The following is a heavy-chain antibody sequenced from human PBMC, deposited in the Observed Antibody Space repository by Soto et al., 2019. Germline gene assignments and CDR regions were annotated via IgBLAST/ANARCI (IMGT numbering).Heavy chain of an antibody. V-gene: IGHV4-59*08. J-gene: IGHJ6*02. CDR2: IYYSGST. D-gene: IGHD1-26*01. Sequence: SETLSLTCTVSGGSISSYYWSWIRQPPGKGLEWIGYIYYSGSTNYNPSLKSRVTISVDTSKNQFSLKLSSVTAADTAVYYCARHPPNSGSYYRYYYYYGMDVWGQGTTVTVSS. CDR1: GGSISSYY. CDR3: ARHPPNSGSYYRYYYYYGMDV.